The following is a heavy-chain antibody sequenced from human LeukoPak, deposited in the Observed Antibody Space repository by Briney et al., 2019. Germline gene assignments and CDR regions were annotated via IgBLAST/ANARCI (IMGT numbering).Heavy chain of an antibody. CDR2: ISAYNGNT. CDR1: GYTFTSYG. J-gene: IGHJ4*02. Sequence: GASVKVSCKASGYTFTSYGISWVRQAPGQGLEWMGWISAYNGNTNYARKLQGRVTMTTDTSTSTAYMELRSLRSDDTAVYYCARSRWYYYDSSGYSYFDYWGQGTLVTVSS. D-gene: IGHD3-22*01. V-gene: IGHV1-18*01. CDR3: ARSRWYYYDSSGYSYFDY.